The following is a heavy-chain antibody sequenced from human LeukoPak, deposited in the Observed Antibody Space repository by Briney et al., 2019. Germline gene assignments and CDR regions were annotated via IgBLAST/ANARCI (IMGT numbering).Heavy chain of an antibody. V-gene: IGHV4-59*01. CDR1: GGSISSYY. J-gene: IGHJ6*02. CDR3: ARVLRSHRMDV. CDR2: IYYSGST. Sequence: PSETLSLTCTVSGGSISSYYWSWIRQPPGKGLEWIGYIYYSGSTNYNPSLKSRVTISVDTSKNQFSLRLSSVTAADTAVYYCARVLRSHRMDVWGQGTTVTVSS.